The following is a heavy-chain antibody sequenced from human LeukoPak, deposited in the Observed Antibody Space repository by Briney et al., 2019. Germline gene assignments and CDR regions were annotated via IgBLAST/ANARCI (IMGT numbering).Heavy chain of an antibody. J-gene: IGHJ4*02. CDR2: ISAYDGNT. CDR1: GYTFTSYG. Sequence: GASVKVSCKASGYTFTSYGISWVRQAPGQGLEWMGWISAYDGNTNYAQKLQGRVTMTTDASTSTAYMELRSLRSDDTAVYYCAREVSGSYTHYFDYWGQGTLVTVSS. V-gene: IGHV1-18*01. CDR3: AREVSGSYTHYFDY. D-gene: IGHD1-26*01.